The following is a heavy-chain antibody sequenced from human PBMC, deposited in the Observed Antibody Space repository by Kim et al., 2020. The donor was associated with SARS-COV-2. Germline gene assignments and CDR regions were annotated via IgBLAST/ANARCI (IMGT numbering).Heavy chain of an antibody. CDR2: VSYEGRKT. J-gene: IGHJ4*02. Sequence: GGSLRLSCVASGFSFSNYGMHWVRQAPGKGLEGVAIVSYEGRKTYYAGSVQGRFTVSRDNSRNTLYLQMNSLRTEDKALYYCVKEEAFTKVVVVYYFDYWGQGTMVTVSS. CDR3: VKEEAFTKVVVVYYFDY. CDR1: GFSFSNYG. D-gene: IGHD3-22*01. V-gene: IGHV3-30*18.